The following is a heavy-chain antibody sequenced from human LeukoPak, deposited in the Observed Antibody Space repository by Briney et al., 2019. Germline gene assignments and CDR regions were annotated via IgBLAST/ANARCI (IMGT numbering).Heavy chain of an antibody. J-gene: IGHJ4*02. V-gene: IGHV3-23*01. CDR2: ITGGGGGT. CDR3: AKVYCSSASCPGDY. Sequence: GGSLRLSCAASGFAFSSYAMSWVRQAPGQGLEWVSAITGGGGGTYYADSGQGRFTVSCDNSRNRLYPQMNSLRADDTAVYYCAKVYCSSASCPGDYWGRGTLVTVSS. CDR1: GFAFSSYA. D-gene: IGHD2-2*01.